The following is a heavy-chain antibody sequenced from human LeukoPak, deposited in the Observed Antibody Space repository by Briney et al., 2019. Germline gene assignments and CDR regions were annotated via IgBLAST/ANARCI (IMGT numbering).Heavy chain of an antibody. CDR3: ARSRGLVRNAFDI. J-gene: IGHJ3*02. CDR2: ICYSGST. V-gene: IGHV4-59*11. Sequence: PSETLSLTCTISGGSISSHYWSWIRQPPGKGLEWIGYICYSGSTNYNPSLKSRVTISVDTSKNQFSLKLSSVTAADTAVYYCARSRGLVRNAFDIWGQGTMVTVSS. D-gene: IGHD3-10*01. CDR1: GGSISSHY.